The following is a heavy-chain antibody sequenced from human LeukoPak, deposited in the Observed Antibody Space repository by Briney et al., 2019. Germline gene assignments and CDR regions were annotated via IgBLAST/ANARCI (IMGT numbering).Heavy chain of an antibody. CDR3: ARESDIVVAGTGFDY. CDR2: INLIGGST. J-gene: IGHJ4*02. V-gene: IGHV1-46*01. CDR1: GYPFTSYY. Sequence: ASVKVFCKASGYPFTSYYMHWVRQAPGQGLEWMGIINLIGGSTRYAQKFQGRVTMTRDTSTSTVYMELSSLRSEDTAVYYCARESDIVVAGTGFDYWGQGTLVTVSS. D-gene: IGHD6-19*01.